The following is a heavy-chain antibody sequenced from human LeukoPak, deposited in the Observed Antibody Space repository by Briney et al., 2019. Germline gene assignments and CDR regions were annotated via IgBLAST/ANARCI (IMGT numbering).Heavy chain of an antibody. CDR2: INPNSGGT. Sequence: ASVKVSCKASGYTFTGYYMHWVRQAPGQGLEWMGWINPNSGGTNYAQKFQGRVTMTRNTSISTAHMELSSLRSEDTAVYYCARSPLYYYDSSGCFDIWGQGTMVTVSS. J-gene: IGHJ3*02. CDR3: ARSPLYYYDSSGCFDI. V-gene: IGHV1-2*02. CDR1: GYTFTGYY. D-gene: IGHD3-22*01.